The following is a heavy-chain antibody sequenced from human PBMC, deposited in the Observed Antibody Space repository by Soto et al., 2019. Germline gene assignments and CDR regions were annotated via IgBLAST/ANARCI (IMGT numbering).Heavy chain of an antibody. Sequence: SGPTLVKPTQTLTLTCTFSGFSLSTSGMCVSWIRQPPGKALEWLALIDWDDDKYYSTSLKTRLTISKDTSKNQVVLTMTNMDPVDTATYYCARMGGTSCYGGYFDYWGQGTLVTVSS. J-gene: IGHJ4*02. CDR2: IDWDDDK. CDR3: ARMGGTSCYGGYFDY. CDR1: GFSLSTSGMC. D-gene: IGHD2-2*01. V-gene: IGHV2-70*01.